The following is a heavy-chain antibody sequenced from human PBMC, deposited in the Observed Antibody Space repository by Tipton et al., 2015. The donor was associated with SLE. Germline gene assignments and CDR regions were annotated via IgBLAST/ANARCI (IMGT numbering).Heavy chain of an antibody. CDR3: ARGADGGNSGYDY. D-gene: IGHD4-23*01. CDR1: GYTFTDFA. CDR2: ISTYNGDT. J-gene: IGHJ4*02. V-gene: IGHV1-18*01. Sequence: QLVQSGAELKKPGATVKVSCKASGYTFTDFAISWVRQARGQGLEWMAWISTYNGDTTSAQKLQGRVTIITDTSTSTASMELRSLRSDDTAVYFCARGADGGNSGYDYWGQGTRVTVSS.